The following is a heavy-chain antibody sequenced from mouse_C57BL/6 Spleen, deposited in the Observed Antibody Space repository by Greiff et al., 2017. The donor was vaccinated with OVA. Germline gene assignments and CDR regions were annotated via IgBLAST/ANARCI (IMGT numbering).Heavy chain of an antibody. CDR2: IWWDDDK. Sequence: QVTLKVCGPGILQPSQTLSLTCSFSGFSLSTSGMGVGWIRQPSGKGLEWLAHIWWDDDKYYNPALKSRRTISKDTSKNQVFLKIANVDTADTATYYCARIETTTVVANWYSDVWGTGTTVTVSS. CDR1: GFSLSTSGMG. V-gene: IGHV8-8*01. CDR3: ARIETTTVVANWYSDV. J-gene: IGHJ1*03. D-gene: IGHD1-1*01.